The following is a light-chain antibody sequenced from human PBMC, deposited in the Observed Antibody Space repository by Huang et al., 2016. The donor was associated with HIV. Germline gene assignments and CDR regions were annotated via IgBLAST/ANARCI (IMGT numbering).Light chain of an antibody. CDR2: AAS. Sequence: IQLTQSPSSLSASVGDRVTITCRASQGISSYLAWYQQKPGKAPKLLIYAASTWQSGVPSRFSGSGSGTDFTLTINRLQPEDFATYYCQQLNSYPLTFGGGTKVEIK. V-gene: IGKV1-9*01. CDR1: QGISSY. CDR3: QQLNSYPLT. J-gene: IGKJ4*01.